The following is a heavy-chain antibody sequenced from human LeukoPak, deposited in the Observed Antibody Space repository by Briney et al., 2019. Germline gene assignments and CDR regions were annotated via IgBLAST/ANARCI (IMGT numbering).Heavy chain of an antibody. CDR3: ASSSCDILTGYYLTKFDY. CDR1: GGSIYSSY. V-gene: IGHV4-59*08. D-gene: IGHD3-9*01. J-gene: IGHJ4*02. CDR2: IYYSGST. Sequence: PGGSLRLSCTVSGGSIYSSYWSWIRQPPGKGLEWIGYIYYSGSTNHNPSLKSRVTISVDTSKNQFSLKLSSVTAAATAVYYCASSSCDILTGYYLTKFDYWGQGTLVTVSS.